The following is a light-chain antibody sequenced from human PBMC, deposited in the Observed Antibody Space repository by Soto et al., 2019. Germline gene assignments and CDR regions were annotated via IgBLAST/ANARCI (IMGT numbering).Light chain of an antibody. Sequence: QSALTQPRSLSGSPGQSVTISCTGTSRYIGGYNYVSWYQQHPGKAPKLMIYTVTKRPSGVPDRFSGSKSDNTAYLTISGLQADDEADYYCCSYAGSSSYVFGTGTKVTVL. CDR1: SRYIGGYNY. CDR3: CSYAGSSSYV. CDR2: TVT. J-gene: IGLJ1*01. V-gene: IGLV2-11*01.